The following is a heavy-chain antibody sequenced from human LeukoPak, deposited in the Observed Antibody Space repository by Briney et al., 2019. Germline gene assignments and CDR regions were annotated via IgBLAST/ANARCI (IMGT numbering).Heavy chain of an antibody. J-gene: IGHJ4*02. D-gene: IGHD2-15*01. V-gene: IGHV3-33*03. CDR3: ARRYCSGGSCYPIIDH. Sequence: GGSLRLSCAASGFTFSSYGMHWVRQAPGKGLEWVAVIWYDGGNKYYADSVKGRFIISRDTAKNSLYLQMDTLRVEDTAVYYCARRYCSGGSCYPIIDHWGQGTLVTVSS. CDR2: IWYDGGNK. CDR1: GFTFSSYG.